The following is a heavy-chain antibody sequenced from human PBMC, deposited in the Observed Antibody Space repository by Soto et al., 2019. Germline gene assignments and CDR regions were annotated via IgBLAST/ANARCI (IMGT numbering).Heavy chain of an antibody. V-gene: IGHV4-34*01. J-gene: IGHJ6*02. CDR2: INHSGST. Sequence: SETQSLTCAVYGGSFSGYYWSWIRQPPGKGLEWIGEINHSGSTNYNPSLKSRVTISVDTSKNQFSLKLSSVTAADTAVYYCARDASGCTNGVCYKYYGMDVWGQGTTVTVSS. D-gene: IGHD2-8*01. CDR1: GGSFSGYY. CDR3: ARDASGCTNGVCYKYYGMDV.